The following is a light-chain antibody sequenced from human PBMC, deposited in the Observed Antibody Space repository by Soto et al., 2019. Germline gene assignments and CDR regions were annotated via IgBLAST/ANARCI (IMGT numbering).Light chain of an antibody. V-gene: IGLV2-14*01. J-gene: IGLJ3*02. Sequence: QSALTQPASVSGSPGQSITISCTGTGSDGGGYNYVSWYQQHPGKAPKLMIYDVNSRPSGVSNRFSGSKSGNTASLTISGLQAEYEADYYCSSYTTSSTLVFGVGTQLNVL. CDR2: DVN. CDR1: GSDGGGYNY. CDR3: SSYTTSSTLV.